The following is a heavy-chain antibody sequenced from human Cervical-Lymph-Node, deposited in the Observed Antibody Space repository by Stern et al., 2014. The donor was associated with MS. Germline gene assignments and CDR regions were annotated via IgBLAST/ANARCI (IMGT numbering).Heavy chain of an antibody. V-gene: IGHV4-31*03. Sequence: QVQLQESGPGLVKPSQTLSLTCTVSGASIKTIGYFWRWVRQPPGKGLEWIGFISHSGVTFYNETLKSRVTLSQDTSANQFSLRLTSVTAADTALYFCMRGDYWGRGILVAVSS. CDR3: MRGDY. J-gene: IGHJ4*02. CDR1: GASIKTIGYF. CDR2: ISHSGVT.